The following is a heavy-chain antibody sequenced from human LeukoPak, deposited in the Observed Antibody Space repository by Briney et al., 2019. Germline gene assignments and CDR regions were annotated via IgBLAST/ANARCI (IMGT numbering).Heavy chain of an antibody. D-gene: IGHD1-1*01. J-gene: IGHJ6*03. CDR3: ARGWATTRRRDYYMDV. V-gene: IGHV1-18*01. CDR2: ISAYNGNT. Sequence: ASVKVSCKASGYTFTSYGISWVRQAPGQGLEWMGWISAYNGNTNYAQKLQGRVTMTTDTSTSTAYMELRSLRSDDTAVYYCARGWATTRRRDYYMDVWGKGTTVTVSS. CDR1: GYTFTSYG.